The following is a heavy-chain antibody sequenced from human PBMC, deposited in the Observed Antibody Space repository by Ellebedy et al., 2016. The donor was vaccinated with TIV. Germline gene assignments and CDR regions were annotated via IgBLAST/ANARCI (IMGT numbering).Heavy chain of an antibody. CDR1: GFMFSSYA. V-gene: IGHV3-23*01. CDR2: ISGSGDKT. D-gene: IGHD5-18*01. J-gene: IGHJ4*02. Sequence: PGGSLRLSCAATGFMFSSYAMTWVRQAPGKGLEWVSAISGSGDKTYYADAVKGRFTISRDNSKNTLHLQMDTLRVEDQAVYYCAPRLGEGIQLWGGFDYWGQGTLVTVSS. CDR3: APRLGEGIQLWGGFDY.